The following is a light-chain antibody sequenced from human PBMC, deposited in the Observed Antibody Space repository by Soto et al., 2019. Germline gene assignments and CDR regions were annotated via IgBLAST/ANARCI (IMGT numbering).Light chain of an antibody. CDR2: ADS. V-gene: IGKV3-11*01. CDR1: QSVSGY. Sequence: EIVLTESPATLCLCPGETATLSWRASQSVSGYIGWYQQKPGQAPRLLIYADSNRATGIPARFSGSGSGTDFTLTISSLEPEDFSVYYCQQRYNWPITFGQGTRLEI. CDR3: QQRYNWPIT. J-gene: IGKJ5*01.